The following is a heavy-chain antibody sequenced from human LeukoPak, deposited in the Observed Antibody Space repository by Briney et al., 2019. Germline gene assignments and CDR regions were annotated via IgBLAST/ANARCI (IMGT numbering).Heavy chain of an antibody. J-gene: IGHJ1*01. D-gene: IGHD2-15*01. CDR2: IYYSGST. Sequence: SETLSLTCTVSGGSSSSYYWSWIRQPPGKGLEWSGYIYYSGSTNYNPSLKSRVTISVDTSKIQFSLKLSSVTAADPAVYYCARQGYCSGGSCYFYFQHWGQGTLVTVSS. CDR3: ARQGYCSGGSCYFYFQH. CDR1: GGSSSSYY. V-gene: IGHV4-59*01.